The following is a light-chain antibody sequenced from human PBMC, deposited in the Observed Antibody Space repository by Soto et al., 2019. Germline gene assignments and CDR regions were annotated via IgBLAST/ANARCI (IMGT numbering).Light chain of an antibody. V-gene: IGLV2-14*01. J-gene: IGLJ2*01. Sequence: QSVLTQPASVSGSPGQSITISCTGTSSDIGGYNYVSWYQHHPGKAPKLMIYEVTDRPSGVSNRFSGSKSGNTASLTISGLQAEDEADYYCSSYTNSGTLVVFGGGTKLTVL. CDR2: EVT. CDR1: SSDIGGYNY. CDR3: SSYTNSGTLVV.